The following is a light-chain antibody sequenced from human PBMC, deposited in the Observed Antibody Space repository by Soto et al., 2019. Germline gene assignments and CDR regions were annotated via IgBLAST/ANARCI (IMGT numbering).Light chain of an antibody. CDR3: QQYSSYWS. CDR2: KAS. Sequence: IQMTQSPSALSASVGDRVTITCRASQNIDSWLAWYQQKPGKVPELLIYKASSLETGVPSRFSGSGSGTEFTLTIDSLQPEDFATYYCQQYSSYWSFGQGTKVDIK. J-gene: IGKJ1*01. V-gene: IGKV1-5*03. CDR1: QNIDSW.